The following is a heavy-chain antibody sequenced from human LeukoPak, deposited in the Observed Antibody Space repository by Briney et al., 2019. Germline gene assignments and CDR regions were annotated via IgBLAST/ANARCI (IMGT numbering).Heavy chain of an antibody. CDR2: IDYSGRT. D-gene: IGHD6-19*01. Sequence: SETLSLTCTVSGGSISSSSYYWGWIRQPPGKGLEWIGSIDYSGRTYYNPSLKSRATISLDTSNNQFSLKLTSVTAADTAVYYCAREYTLYRSGWFLDYWGQGTVVTVSS. V-gene: IGHV4-39*07. CDR1: GGSISSSSYY. CDR3: AREYTLYRSGWFLDY. J-gene: IGHJ4*02.